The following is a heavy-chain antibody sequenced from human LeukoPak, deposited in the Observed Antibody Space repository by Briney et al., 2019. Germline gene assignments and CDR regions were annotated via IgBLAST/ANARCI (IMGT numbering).Heavy chain of an antibody. D-gene: IGHD3-16*01. Sequence: SETLSLTCTVSGGSISSYYWSGIRQPPGKGLEWIGYIYYSGSTDYNPSLKSRVTISVDTSKNQFSLKLSSVTAADTAVYYCARFPDWGYGMDVWGQGTTVTVSS. J-gene: IGHJ6*02. CDR1: GGSISSYY. CDR2: IYYSGST. CDR3: ARFPDWGYGMDV. V-gene: IGHV4-59*01.